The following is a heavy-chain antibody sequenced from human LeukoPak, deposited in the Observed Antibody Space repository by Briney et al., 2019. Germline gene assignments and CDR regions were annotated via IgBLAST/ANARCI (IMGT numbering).Heavy chain of an antibody. J-gene: IGHJ6*03. Sequence: SETLSLTCTVSGGSISSYYWSWIRQPAGKGLEWIGRIYTSGSTNYNPSLKSRVTMSVDTSKNQFSLKLSSVTAADTAVYYCARDRWFGELSYYYYYMDVWGKGTTVTISS. CDR2: IYTSGST. D-gene: IGHD3-10*01. V-gene: IGHV4-4*07. CDR1: GGSISSYY. CDR3: ARDRWFGELSYYYYYMDV.